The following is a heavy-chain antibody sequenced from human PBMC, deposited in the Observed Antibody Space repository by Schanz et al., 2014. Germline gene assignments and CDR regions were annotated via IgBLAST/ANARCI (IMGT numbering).Heavy chain of an antibody. CDR2: ISGSGGST. V-gene: IGHV3-23*04. CDR3: AKDPSHGDYDYYFDC. D-gene: IGHD3-22*01. Sequence: EVQLAESGGGLVQPGGSLRLSCAVSGFTVSSNHMSWVRQAPGKGLEWVSAISGSGGSTYYADSVKGRFTISRDNSKNTLYLQMNSLRAEDTAVYYCAKDPSHGDYDYYFDCWGQGALVTVSS. CDR1: GFTVSSNH. J-gene: IGHJ4*02.